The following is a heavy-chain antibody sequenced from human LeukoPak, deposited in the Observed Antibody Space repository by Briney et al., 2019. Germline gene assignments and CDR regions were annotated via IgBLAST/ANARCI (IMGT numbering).Heavy chain of an antibody. J-gene: IGHJ5*02. V-gene: IGHV1-2*02. CDR1: GYSFTDYY. CDR2: INPNSGGT. CDR3: ARADRLHGGPYLIGP. Sequence: ASVKVSCKTSGYSFTDYYMHWVRQAPGQGLEWMGWINPNSGGTSSAQKFQGRVTMTRDTSITAVYMEVSWLTSDDTAIYYCARADRLHGGPYLIGPWGQGTLVTVSS. D-gene: IGHD2-21*01.